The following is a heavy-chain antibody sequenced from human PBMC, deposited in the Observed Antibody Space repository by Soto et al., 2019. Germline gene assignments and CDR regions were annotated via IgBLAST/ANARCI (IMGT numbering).Heavy chain of an antibody. CDR1: GFSLSTSGVG. CDR2: IYWDDDK. D-gene: IGHD3-10*01. Sequence: SGPTLVNPTQTLTLTCTFSGFSLSTSGVGVGWIRQPPGKALEWLALIYWDDDKRYSPSLKSRLTITKNTSKNQVVLTMTNINPVDTATYYCAYRLRALGTDGSGSYGVSPVFDPWGQGTLVTVSS. CDR3: AYRLRALGTDGSGSYGVSPVFDP. J-gene: IGHJ5*02. V-gene: IGHV2-5*02.